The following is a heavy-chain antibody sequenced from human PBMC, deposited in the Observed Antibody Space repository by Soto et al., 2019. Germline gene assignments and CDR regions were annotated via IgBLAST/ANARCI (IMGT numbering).Heavy chain of an antibody. Sequence: PSETLSLTCTVSGGSISSYYWSWIRQPPGKGLEWIGYIYYSGSTNYNPSLKSRVTISVDTSKNQFSLKLSSVTAADTAVYYCARVRWDVVVVAATRSRAFDIWGQGTMVT. D-gene: IGHD2-15*01. J-gene: IGHJ3*02. CDR3: ARVRWDVVVVAATRSRAFDI. CDR2: IYYSGST. CDR1: GGSISSYY. V-gene: IGHV4-59*01.